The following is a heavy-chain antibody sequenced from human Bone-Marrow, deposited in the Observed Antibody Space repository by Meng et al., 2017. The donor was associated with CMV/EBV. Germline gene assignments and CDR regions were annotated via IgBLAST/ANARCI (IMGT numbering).Heavy chain of an antibody. V-gene: IGHV3-74*03. CDR3: AREGQGGNWFDP. J-gene: IGHJ5*02. Sequence: GESLKISCAASGFTFSNFWMHWVRQAPGKGLVWVSRINLHGSRTSYADSVKGRFTISRDNAKNTLYLQMNSLRAEDTALYYCAREGQGGNWFDPWGQGTLVTFYS. CDR2: INLHGSRT. CDR1: GFTFSNFW.